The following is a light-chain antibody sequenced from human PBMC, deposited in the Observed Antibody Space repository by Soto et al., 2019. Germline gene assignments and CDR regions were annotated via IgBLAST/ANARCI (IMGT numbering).Light chain of an antibody. CDR2: GAS. Sequence: IVLTQSPGTLSLSPGERATLSCRASQTISGAYLAWYQQKPGQAPRLLIYGASTRATGIPARFSGSGSGTEFTLTISSLQSEDFAVYYCQQYNNWPITFGQGTRLEI. CDR1: QTISGAY. CDR3: QQYNNWPIT. J-gene: IGKJ5*01. V-gene: IGKV3-15*01.